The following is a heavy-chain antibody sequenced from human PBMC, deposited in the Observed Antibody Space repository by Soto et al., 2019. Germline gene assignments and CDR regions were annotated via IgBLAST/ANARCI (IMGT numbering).Heavy chain of an antibody. V-gene: IGHV1-8*01. CDR2: MNPNSGNT. CDR1: GYTFTSYD. J-gene: IGHJ4*02. D-gene: IGHD3-3*01. CDR3: ARVIGDYDFWSGYYG. Sequence: QVQLVQSGAEVKKPGASVKVSCKASGYTFTSYDINWVRQATGQGLEWLGWMNPNSGNTGYAQKFQGRVTRARNTSISTAYMELSSLRSEDTAVYYCARVIGDYDFWSGYYGWGQGTLVTVSS.